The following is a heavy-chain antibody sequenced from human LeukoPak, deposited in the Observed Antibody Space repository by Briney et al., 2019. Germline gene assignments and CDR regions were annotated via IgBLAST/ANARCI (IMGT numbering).Heavy chain of an antibody. CDR3: EREEYGSTVTNY. CDR1: GGSFSGYY. D-gene: IGHD4-17*01. V-gene: IGHV4-34*01. CDR2: INHSGST. J-gene: IGHJ4*02. Sequence: RPSETLSLTCAVYGGSFSGYYWSWIRQPPGKGLEWIGEINHSGSTNYNPSLKSRVTISVDTSKNQFSLKLSSVTAADTAAYYCEREEYGSTVTNYWGQGTLVTVSS.